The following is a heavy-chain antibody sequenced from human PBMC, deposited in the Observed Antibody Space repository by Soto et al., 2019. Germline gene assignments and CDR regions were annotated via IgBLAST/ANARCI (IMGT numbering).Heavy chain of an antibody. CDR3: ARVKRRFEVDTFDI. D-gene: IGHD1-1*01. CDR1: GGTFSSYA. CDR2: VIPIFGTA. Sequence: QVQLGQSGAEVKKPGSSVKVSCKASGGTFSSYAISWVRQAPGQGLEWMGGVIPIFGTANYAQKFQGRVTITTEKYTSTAYMELRSLRSEDTAVYYCARVKRRFEVDTFDIWGQGTMVTVSS. V-gene: IGHV1-69*06. J-gene: IGHJ3*02.